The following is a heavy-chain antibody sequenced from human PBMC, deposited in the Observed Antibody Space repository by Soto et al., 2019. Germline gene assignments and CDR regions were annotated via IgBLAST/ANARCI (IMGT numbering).Heavy chain of an antibody. V-gene: IGHV1-69*13. D-gene: IGHD3-3*01. CDR2: IIPIFGTA. J-gene: IGHJ6*02. CDR3: ARLGVVMTGAYYYYGMDV. CDR1: GGTFSSYA. Sequence: GASVKVSCKASGGTFSSYAISWVRQAPGQGLEWMGGIIPIFGTANYAQKFQGRVTITADESTSTAYMELSSPRSEDTAVYYCARLGVVMTGAYYYYGMDVWGQGTTVTVSS.